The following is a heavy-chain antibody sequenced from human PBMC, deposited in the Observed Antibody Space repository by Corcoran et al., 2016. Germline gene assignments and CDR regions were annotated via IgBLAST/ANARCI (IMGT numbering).Heavy chain of an antibody. CDR1: GFTFSDYE. J-gene: IGHJ4*02. Sequence: EVQLVESGGGLVQPGGSLRLSCAASGFTFSDYEMNWFRQAPGKGLGWISYITSSSSTIYYADSVKGRFTISRDNANSSLYLQMNSLRAEDTAVYYCVRDRHAALWGQGTLVTVSS. V-gene: IGHV3-48*04. D-gene: IGHD2-15*01. CDR2: ITSSSSTI. CDR3: VRDRHAAL.